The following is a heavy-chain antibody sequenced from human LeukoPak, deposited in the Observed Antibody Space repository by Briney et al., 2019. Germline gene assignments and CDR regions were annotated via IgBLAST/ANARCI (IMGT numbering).Heavy chain of an antibody. CDR1: GFTVSSNY. J-gene: IGHJ4*02. D-gene: IGHD3-10*01. Sequence: PGGSLRLSCAASGFTVSSNYMSWVRQAPGKGLEWVSVIYRGGSTYYADSVKGRFAISRDNAKNSLYLQMNSLRAEDTAVDYCARTMGAPRDYWGQGTLVTVSS. CDR2: IYRGGST. CDR3: ARTMGAPRDY. V-gene: IGHV3-66*01.